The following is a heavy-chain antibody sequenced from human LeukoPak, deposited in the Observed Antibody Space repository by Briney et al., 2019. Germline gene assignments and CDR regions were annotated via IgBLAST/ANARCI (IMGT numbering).Heavy chain of an antibody. V-gene: IGHV3-23*01. Sequence: GGSLRLSCAGSGFTFSSYAVSWVRQAPGKGLEWVSAISGSGGSTYYADSVKGRFTISRDNSKNTLYLQMNSLRAEDTAVYYCANLWELRGFDYWGQGTLVTVSS. CDR2: ISGSGGST. CDR1: GFTFSSYA. D-gene: IGHD1-26*01. J-gene: IGHJ4*02. CDR3: ANLWELRGFDY.